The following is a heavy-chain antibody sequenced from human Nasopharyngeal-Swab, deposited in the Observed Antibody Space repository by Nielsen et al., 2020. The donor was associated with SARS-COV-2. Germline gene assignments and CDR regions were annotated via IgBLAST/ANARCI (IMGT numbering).Heavy chain of an antibody. J-gene: IGHJ4*02. D-gene: IGHD3-16*02. CDR2: IYYSGST. CDR1: GGSISSSSSY. V-gene: IGHV4-39*01. Sequence: SETLSLTCTVSGGSISSSSSYWGWIRQPPGKGLEWIGSIYYSGSTYYTPSLKSRVTISVDTSKNQFSLKLSSMTAADTAVYYCANTYYDYVWGSYRYTGTHDYWGQGTLVTVSS. CDR3: ANTYYDYVWGSYRYTGTHDY.